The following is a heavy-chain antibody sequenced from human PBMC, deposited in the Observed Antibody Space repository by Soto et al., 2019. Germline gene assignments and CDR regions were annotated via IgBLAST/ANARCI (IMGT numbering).Heavy chain of an antibody. J-gene: IGHJ5*02. CDR3: ARDPAP. Sequence: SETLSLTCTVSAGSITRGGYYWSWIRQHPGKGLEWIGYIYNSGTTYYNPSLKSRVTISVDTSKNQFTLKLTSVTDADTAVYYCARDPAPWGQGTLVTVS. CDR1: AGSITRGGYY. CDR2: IYNSGTT. V-gene: IGHV4-31*03.